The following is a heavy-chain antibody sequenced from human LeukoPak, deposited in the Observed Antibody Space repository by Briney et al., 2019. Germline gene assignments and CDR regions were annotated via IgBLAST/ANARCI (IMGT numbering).Heavy chain of an antibody. CDR1: GFTFSSYS. CDR2: ISSSSSYI. D-gene: IGHD1-26*01. J-gene: IGHJ3*02. CDR3: ARALPSPLYSGSYADAFDI. V-gene: IGHV3-21*01. Sequence: GGSLRLSCAASGFTFSSYSMNWVCQAPGKGLEWVSSISSSSSYIYYADSVKGRFTISRDNAKNSLYLQMNILRAEDTAVYYCARALPSPLYSGSYADAFDIWGQGTIVPVSS.